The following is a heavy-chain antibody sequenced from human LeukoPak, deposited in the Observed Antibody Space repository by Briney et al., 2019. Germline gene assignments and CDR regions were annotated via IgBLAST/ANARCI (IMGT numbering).Heavy chain of an antibody. CDR1: GLTFSSYW. CDR2: IKQEGSEK. Sequence: SGGSLRLSCAASGLTFSSYWMSWVRQAPRKGLEWVANIKQEGSEKDYVDSVKGRFTISRDNAKNSLYLQINSLRAEDTAVYYCARDRSYCSGGSCYSGAFDIWGQGTMVTVSS. CDR3: ARDRSYCSGGSCYSGAFDI. V-gene: IGHV3-7*01. D-gene: IGHD2-15*01. J-gene: IGHJ3*02.